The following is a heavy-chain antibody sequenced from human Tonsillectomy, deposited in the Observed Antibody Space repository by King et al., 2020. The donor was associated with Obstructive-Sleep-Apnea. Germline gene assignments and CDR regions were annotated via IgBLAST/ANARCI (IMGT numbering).Heavy chain of an antibody. CDR1: GFTFSNAW. D-gene: IGHD1-26*01. CDR2: IIASCDGGTT. J-gene: IGHJ4*02. Sequence: VQLVESGGGLGKPGGSLRLSCAASGFTFSNAWMMWVRQAPRKGLDWVGRIIASCDGGTTDYAAPVKGRLTISRDDSNNTLYLQINSLKTEDTAVYYCTTLEWEDYWGQGTLVTVSS. V-gene: IGHV3-15*01. CDR3: TTLEWEDY.